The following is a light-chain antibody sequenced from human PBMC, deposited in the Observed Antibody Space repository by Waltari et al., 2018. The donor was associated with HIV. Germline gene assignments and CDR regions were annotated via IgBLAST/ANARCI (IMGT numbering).Light chain of an antibody. CDR3: SSYTSNSSYV. J-gene: IGLJ1*01. CDR1: SSDVGRYNR. V-gene: IGLV2-18*02. CDR2: EVN. Sequence: QSALTQHPSVSGSPGQSVTIYCTGTSSDVGRYNRLSWYQQPPGTAPKLMIYEVNDRPSGVPDRFSGSKSDNTASLTISGLQAEDEADYYCSSYTSNSSYVFGTGTMVTVL.